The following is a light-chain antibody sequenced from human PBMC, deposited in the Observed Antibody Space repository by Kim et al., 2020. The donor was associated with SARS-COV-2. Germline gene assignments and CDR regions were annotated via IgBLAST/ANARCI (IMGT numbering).Light chain of an antibody. CDR1: QSIITY. Sequence: ASVGDRVTITCRASQSIITYLNWYQQKPRKAPKLLIYAASSLQSGVPSRFSGSGSGTDFTLTISSLQPEDFATYYCQQSYSTLGYTFGQGTKLEIK. CDR2: AAS. CDR3: QQSYSTLGYT. V-gene: IGKV1-39*01. J-gene: IGKJ2*01.